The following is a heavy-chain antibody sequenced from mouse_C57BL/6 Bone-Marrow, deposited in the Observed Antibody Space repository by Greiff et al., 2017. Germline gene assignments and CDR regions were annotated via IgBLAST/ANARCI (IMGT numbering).Heavy chain of an antibody. CDR1: GFNIKDDY. J-gene: IGHJ3*01. CDR2: IDPENGDT. V-gene: IGHV14-4*01. CDR3: TRIAY. Sequence: EVPLVESGAELVRPGASVKLSCTASGFNIKDDYMHWVKQRPEPGLEWIGWIDPENGDTEYASKFQGKATIPVDTSSNTAFLHLSSLTSEDTAVYYCTRIAYWGQGTLVTVSA.